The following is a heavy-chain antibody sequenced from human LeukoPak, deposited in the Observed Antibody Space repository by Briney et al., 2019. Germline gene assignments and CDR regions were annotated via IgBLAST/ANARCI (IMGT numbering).Heavy chain of an antibody. Sequence: PGGSLRLSCAASGFTFSNYGMHWVRQAPGKGLEWVAVISYDGSNKYYADSVKGRFTISRDNSKNTLYLQMNSLRAEDTAVYYCARLDVEMATIRRPLDYWGQGTLVTVSS. CDR2: ISYDGSNK. CDR1: GFTFSNYG. V-gene: IGHV3-30*03. CDR3: ARLDVEMATIRRPLDY. D-gene: IGHD5-24*01. J-gene: IGHJ4*02.